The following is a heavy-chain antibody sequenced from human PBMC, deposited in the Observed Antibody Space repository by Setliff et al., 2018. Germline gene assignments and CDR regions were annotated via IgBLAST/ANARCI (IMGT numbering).Heavy chain of an antibody. D-gene: IGHD3-10*01. J-gene: IGHJ5*02. Sequence: LSLTCTVSGGSISDSSWSWIRQPPGKGLEWIGCISSIGNTYYNPSLGSRLTISADTSNNQFSLNLISVTAADTAVYYCARERGFAGYYGSWTHQSFDLWGQGSLVTVS. V-gene: IGHV4-4*08. CDR2: ISSIGNT. CDR3: ARERGFAGYYGSWTHQSFDL. CDR1: GGSISDSS.